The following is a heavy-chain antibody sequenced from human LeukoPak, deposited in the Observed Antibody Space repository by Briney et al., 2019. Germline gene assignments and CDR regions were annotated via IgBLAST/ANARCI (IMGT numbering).Heavy chain of an antibody. D-gene: IGHD3-10*02. J-gene: IGHJ4*02. Sequence: GGSLRLSCAASGFTFSSYAMSWVRQAPGKGLEWVSAISGSGGSTYYADSVKGRFTISRDNSKNTLYVKMNSLSVEDTAVYYWAKNLGPCSGSYALPYFDSWGQGTLVTVSS. CDR2: ISGSGGST. V-gene: IGHV3-23*01. CDR1: GFTFSSYA. CDR3: AKNLGPCSGSYALPYFDS.